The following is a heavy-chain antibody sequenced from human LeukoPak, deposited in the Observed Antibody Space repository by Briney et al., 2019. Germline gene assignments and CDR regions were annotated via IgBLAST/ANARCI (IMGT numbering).Heavy chain of an antibody. V-gene: IGHV4-39*01. J-gene: IGHJ4*02. CDR3: VSPRGFSYGYFDY. CDR2: IYYSKNT. CDR1: GGSISSSSAY. Sequence: PSETLSLTCTVSGGSISSSSAYWGWIRQPPGKGLEWIGSIYYSKNTYYNPSLKSRVTISADTSKNQFSLTLGSVSATDTAVYYCVSPRGFSYGYFDYWGQGALVTVSS. D-gene: IGHD5-18*01.